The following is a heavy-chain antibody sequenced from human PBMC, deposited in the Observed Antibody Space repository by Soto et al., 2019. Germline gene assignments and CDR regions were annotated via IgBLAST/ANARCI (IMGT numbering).Heavy chain of an antibody. CDR1: GGTFSSYT. CDR2: IIPILGIA. J-gene: IGHJ5*02. Sequence: SVKVSCKASGGTFSSYTISWVRQAPGQGLEWMGRIIPILGIANYAQKFQGRVTITADKSTSTAYMELSSLRSEDTAVYYCARERVAAAGPLPWFDPWGQGTLVTVSS. D-gene: IGHD6-13*01. V-gene: IGHV1-69*04. CDR3: ARERVAAAGPLPWFDP.